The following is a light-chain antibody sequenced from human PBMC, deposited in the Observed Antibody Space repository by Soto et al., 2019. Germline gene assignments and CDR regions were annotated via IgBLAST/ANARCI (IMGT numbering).Light chain of an antibody. J-gene: IGKJ3*01. CDR1: QGISNW. CDR2: AAS. CDR3: QQGNSFPFT. V-gene: IGKV1D-12*01. Sequence: DIQMTQSPSSVSASVGDRVSITCRASQGISNWLAWYQQKPGRAPKLLIYAASSLQSGVSSRFSGSGSGTDFPLTISSLPPEDFATYYCQQGNSFPFTFGPGTKVDIK.